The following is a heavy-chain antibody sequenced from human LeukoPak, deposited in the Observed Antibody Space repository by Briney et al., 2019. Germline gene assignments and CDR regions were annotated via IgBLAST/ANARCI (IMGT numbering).Heavy chain of an antibody. CDR1: GGSFSGYY. J-gene: IGHJ6*03. CDR2: INHSGST. CDR3: ARVPPLRFLEWLLSSGYMDV. Sequence: SETLSLTCAVYGGSFSGYYWSWIRQPPGKGLEWIGEINHSGSTNYNPSLKSRVTIPVDTSKNQFSLKLSSVTAADTAVYYCARVPPLRFLEWLLSSGYMDVWGKGTTVTVSS. V-gene: IGHV4-34*01. D-gene: IGHD3-3*01.